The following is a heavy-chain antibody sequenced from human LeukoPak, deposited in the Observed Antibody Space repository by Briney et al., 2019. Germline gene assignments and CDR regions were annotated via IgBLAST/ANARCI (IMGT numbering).Heavy chain of an antibody. CDR3: ARARIAARTNDY. Sequence: ASVKVSCKASGYTFTGYYMHWVRQAPGQGLEWMGWINPNSGGTNYAQKFQGRVTMTRDTSISTAYMELSRLRSDGTAVYYCARARIAARTNDYWGQGTLVTVSS. J-gene: IGHJ4*02. CDR2: INPNSGGT. D-gene: IGHD6-6*01. V-gene: IGHV1-2*02. CDR1: GYTFTGYY.